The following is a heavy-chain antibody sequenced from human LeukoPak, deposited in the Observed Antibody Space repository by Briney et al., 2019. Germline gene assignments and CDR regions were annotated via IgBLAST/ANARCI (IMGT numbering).Heavy chain of an antibody. Sequence: GGSLRLSCAASGFTFSSYSMNWVRQAPGKGLEWVSSISSSSSYIYYADSVKGRFTISRDNAKNSLYLQMNSLRAEDTAVYYCARVLSPIFLYGMDVWGQGTTVTVSS. V-gene: IGHV3-21*01. CDR1: GFTFSSYS. J-gene: IGHJ6*02. CDR3: ARVLSPIFLYGMDV. CDR2: ISSSSSYI. D-gene: IGHD3-9*01.